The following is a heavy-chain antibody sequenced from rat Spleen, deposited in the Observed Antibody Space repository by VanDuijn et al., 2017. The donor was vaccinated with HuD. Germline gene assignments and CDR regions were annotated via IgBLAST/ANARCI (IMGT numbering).Heavy chain of an antibody. CDR1: GFTFSNHG. V-gene: IGHV5-19*01. J-gene: IGHJ2*01. D-gene: IGHD1-1*01. CDR3: TRGSTGGYYFDY. Sequence: EVQLVESGGGLVQPGRSLKVSCVASGFTFSNHGMHWIRQAPATGLEWVASISPTGGSTYYRDSVKGRFTISRDNAKSTLYLQMNSLRSEDTATYYCTRGSTGGYYFDYWGQGVVVTVSS. CDR2: ISPTGGST.